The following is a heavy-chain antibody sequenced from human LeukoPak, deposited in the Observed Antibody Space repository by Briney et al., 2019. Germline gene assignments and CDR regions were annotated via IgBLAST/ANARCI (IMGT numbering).Heavy chain of an antibody. D-gene: IGHD2-15*01. CDR2: ISSSRSYI. CDR3: ARVGQGYCSGGSCHPSIYYYYYMDV. CDR1: GFTFSSYS. Sequence: GGSLRLSCAASGFTFSSYSMNWVRQAPGKGLEWVSFISSSRSYIYYADSVKGRFTISRDNAKNSLYLQMNSLRAEDTAVYYCARVGQGYCSGGSCHPSIYYYYYMDVWGKGTTVTVSS. J-gene: IGHJ6*03. V-gene: IGHV3-21*01.